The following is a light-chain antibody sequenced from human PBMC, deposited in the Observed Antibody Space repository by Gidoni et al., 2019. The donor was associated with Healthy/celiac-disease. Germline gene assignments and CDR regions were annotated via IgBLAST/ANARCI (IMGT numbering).Light chain of an antibody. J-gene: IGKJ3*01. V-gene: IGKV3-20*01. CDR3: QQYGSSPRFT. CDR1: QSVSSSY. Sequence: VLTQSPGTLSLSPGERATLSCRASQSVSSSYLAWYQQKPGQAPRLLIYGASSRATGIPDRFSGSGSGTDFTLTISRLEPEDFAVYYCQQYGSSPRFTFGPGTKVDIK. CDR2: GAS.